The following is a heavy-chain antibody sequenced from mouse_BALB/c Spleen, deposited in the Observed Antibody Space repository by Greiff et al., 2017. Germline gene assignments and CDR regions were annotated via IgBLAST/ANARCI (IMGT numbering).Heavy chain of an antibody. CDR1: GFSLSTYGIG. V-gene: IGHV8-11*01. Sequence: ESGPGILQPSQTLSLTCSFSGFSLSTYGIGVGWIRQPSGKGLEWLAHIWWNDNKYYNTALKSRLTISKDTSNNQVFLKIASVDTADTATYYCARIGYENWFAYWGQGTLVTVSA. D-gene: IGHD2-10*02. J-gene: IGHJ3*01. CDR3: ARIGYENWFAY. CDR2: IWWNDNK.